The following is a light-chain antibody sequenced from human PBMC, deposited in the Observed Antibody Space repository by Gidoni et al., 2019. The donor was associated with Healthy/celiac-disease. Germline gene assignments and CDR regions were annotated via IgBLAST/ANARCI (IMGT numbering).Light chain of an antibody. CDR1: QSLLHSNGYNY. J-gene: IGKJ1*01. CDR2: LGS. Sequence: DIVMTQSPLSLPVTPGAPASISCRSSQSLLHSNGYNYLDWYLQKPGQSPQLLLYLGSTRASGVPDRFSGSGSGTDFTLKLSRVEAEDVGVYYCMQALQTPLTFGQGTKVEIK. CDR3: MQALQTPLT. V-gene: IGKV2-28*01.